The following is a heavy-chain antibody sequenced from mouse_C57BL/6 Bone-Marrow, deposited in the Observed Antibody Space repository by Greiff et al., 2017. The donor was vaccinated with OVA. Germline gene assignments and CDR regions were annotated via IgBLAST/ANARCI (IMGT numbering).Heavy chain of an antibody. J-gene: IGHJ4*01. CDR2: IDPSDSYT. CDR3: ASEDYYGSSYDAMDD. Sequence: QVQLQQSGAELVMPGASVKLSCKASGYTFTSYWMHWVKQRPGQGLEWIGEIDPSDSYTNYNQKFKGKSTLTVDKSSSTAYMQLSSLTSEDSAVYYCASEDYYGSSYDAMDDWGQGTSVTVSS. CDR1: GYTFTSYW. D-gene: IGHD1-1*01. V-gene: IGHV1-69*01.